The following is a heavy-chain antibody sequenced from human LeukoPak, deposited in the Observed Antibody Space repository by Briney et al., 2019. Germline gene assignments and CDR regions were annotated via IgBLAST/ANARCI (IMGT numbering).Heavy chain of an antibody. CDR3: ARDLLNEGNHLDY. V-gene: IGHV4-30-4*01. Sequence: SQTLSLTCTVSGGSISSGDYYWSWVRQPPGKGLEWIGYIYYSGSTYYNPSLKSRVTISVDTSKNQFSLKLSSVTAADTAVYYCARDLLNEGNHLDYWGQGTLVTVSS. CDR1: GGSISSGDYY. J-gene: IGHJ4*02. D-gene: IGHD4-23*01. CDR2: IYYSGST.